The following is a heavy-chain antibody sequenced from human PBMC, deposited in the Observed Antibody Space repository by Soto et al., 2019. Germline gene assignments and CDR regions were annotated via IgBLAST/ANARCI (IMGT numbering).Heavy chain of an antibody. V-gene: IGHV3-30*18. CDR3: AKIPVGVITHY. J-gene: IGHJ4*02. CDR1: GFTFSSYG. CDR2: ISYDGSNK. D-gene: IGHD3-22*01. Sequence: QVQLVESGGGVVQPGRSLRLSCAASGFTFSSYGMHWVRQAPGKGLEWVAVISYDGSNKYYADSVKGRFTISRDNSKNTLYLQMNSLRAEDTAVYYCAKIPVGVITHYWGQGTLGTVSS.